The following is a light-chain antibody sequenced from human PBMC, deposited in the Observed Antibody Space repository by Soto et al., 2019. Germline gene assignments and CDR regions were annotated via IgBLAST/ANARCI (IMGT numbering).Light chain of an antibody. CDR3: QQYYTTPYT. Sequence: DIVMTQSPDSLAVSLGERATINCKSSQSVLYSSNNKNYLAWYQQEPGQPPKLLIYWASTRESGVPDRFSGSGSGTHFTLTISSLQAEDVAVYYCQQYYTTPYTFGQGTKLEIK. CDR1: QSVLYSSNNKNY. J-gene: IGKJ2*01. CDR2: WAS. V-gene: IGKV4-1*01.